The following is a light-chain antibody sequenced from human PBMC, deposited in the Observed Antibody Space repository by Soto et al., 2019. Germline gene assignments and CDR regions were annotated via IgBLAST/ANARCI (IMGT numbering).Light chain of an antibody. CDR2: GAS. V-gene: IGKV3-15*01. CDR3: QQYNNWPRT. Sequence: EIVMTQSPAILSVSPGERATLSCRASQTVGSNLAWYQQKPGQVPRLLIYGASTRATGIPARFSGSGSGTEFTLTISSLQSEDFAVYYCQQYNNWPRTFGQGTKVEIK. CDR1: QTVGSN. J-gene: IGKJ1*01.